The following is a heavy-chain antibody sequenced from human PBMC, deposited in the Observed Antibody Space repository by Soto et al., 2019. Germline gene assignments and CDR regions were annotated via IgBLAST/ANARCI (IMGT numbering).Heavy chain of an antibody. J-gene: IGHJ3*02. Sequence: QVQLQESGPGLVKPSGTLSLTCAVSGNSIRSNYWWSWIRQPPGKGLEWIGEIYHSGSTNYNASRKSRVTISVDKSKNQFSLLLSSVTAADTAVYYCTRRRITMIVVVYDAFDIWGQGTTVTVSS. D-gene: IGHD3-22*01. CDR1: GNSIRSNYW. CDR2: IYHSGST. V-gene: IGHV4-4*02. CDR3: TRRRITMIVVVYDAFDI.